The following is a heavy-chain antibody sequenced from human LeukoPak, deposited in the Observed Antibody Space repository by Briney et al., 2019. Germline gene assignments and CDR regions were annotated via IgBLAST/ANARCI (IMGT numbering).Heavy chain of an antibody. J-gene: IGHJ3*02. CDR3: ARVDTAWNAFDI. V-gene: IGHV3-48*04. CDR1: GFTFSSHD. D-gene: IGHD5-18*01. CDR2: ISSRSSTI. Sequence: PGGSLRLSCAASGFTFSSHDMNWVRQAPGKGLEWVSFISSRSSTIYYADSVKGRFTISRDNAKNSLYLQMNSLRAEDTAVYYCARVDTAWNAFDIWGQGTMVTVSS.